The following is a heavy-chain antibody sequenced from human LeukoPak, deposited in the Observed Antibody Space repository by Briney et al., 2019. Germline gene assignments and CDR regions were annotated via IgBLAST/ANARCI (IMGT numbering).Heavy chain of an antibody. CDR3: AKRGVVIRVILVGFHKEAYYFDS. CDR2: ISDSGGRT. D-gene: IGHD3-22*01. CDR1: VITLSNYG. V-gene: IGHV3-23*01. Sequence: GGSLRLSSAASVITLSNYGMSWGRQAPGKVLEWVPGISDSGGRTNYADSVKGRFTISRDNPKNTLYLQMNSLRAEDTAVYFCAKRGVVIRVILVGFHKEAYYFDSWRQGALVTVSS. J-gene: IGHJ4*02.